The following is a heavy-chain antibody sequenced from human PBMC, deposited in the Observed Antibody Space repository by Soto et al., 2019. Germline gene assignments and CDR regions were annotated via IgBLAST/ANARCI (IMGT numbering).Heavy chain of an antibody. CDR2: ISYDGSNK. D-gene: IGHD3-3*01. Sequence: GGSLRLSCAASGFTFSSYAMHWVRQAPGKGLEWVAVISYDGSNKYYADSVKGRFTISRDNSKNTLYLQMNSLRAEDTAVYYCARDSEVVIISYYYGMDVWGQGTTVTVSS. J-gene: IGHJ6*02. CDR3: ARDSEVVIISYYYGMDV. V-gene: IGHV3-30-3*01. CDR1: GFTFSSYA.